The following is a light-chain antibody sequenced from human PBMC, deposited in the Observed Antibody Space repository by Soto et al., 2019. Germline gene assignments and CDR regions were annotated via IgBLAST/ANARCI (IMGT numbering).Light chain of an antibody. CDR3: QQYNNWPRT. Sequence: EIVMTQSPATLSVSPGERATLSCRASQSVSSNLAWYQQKPGQAPRLLIYGASTRATGIPARFSGSGSGTEFTLTISSLQSEDFAVYYWQQYNNWPRTFGQGPKVEIK. CDR2: GAS. V-gene: IGKV3-15*01. J-gene: IGKJ1*01. CDR1: QSVSSN.